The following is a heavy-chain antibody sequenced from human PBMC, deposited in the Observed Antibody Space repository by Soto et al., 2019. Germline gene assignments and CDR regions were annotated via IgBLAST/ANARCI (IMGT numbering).Heavy chain of an antibody. D-gene: IGHD3-10*01. CDR3: ARRVKVRGVFHDAFDI. CDR1: GYSFTSYW. J-gene: IGHJ3*02. Sequence: GESLKISCKGSGYSFTSYWIGWVRQMPGKGLEWMGIIYPGDSDTRYSPSFQGQVTISADKSISTAYLQWSSLKASDTAMYYCARRVKVRGVFHDAFDIWGQGTMVTVSS. CDR2: IYPGDSDT. V-gene: IGHV5-51*01.